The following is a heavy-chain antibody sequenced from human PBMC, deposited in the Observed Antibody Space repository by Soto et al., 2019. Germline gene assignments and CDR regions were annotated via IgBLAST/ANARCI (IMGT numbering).Heavy chain of an antibody. CDR2: ISGSGGST. CDR1: GFTFSSYA. CDR3: AKGSVRPYYYGSGSYSGPYYYYGMDV. Sequence: EVQLLESGGGLVQPGGSLRLSCAASGFTFSSYAMSWVRQAPGKGLEWVSAISGSGGSTYYADSVKGRFTISRDNSKNTLYLRMNSLRAEDTAVYYCAKGSVRPYYYGSGSYSGPYYYYGMDVWGQGTTVTVSS. J-gene: IGHJ6*02. V-gene: IGHV3-23*01. D-gene: IGHD3-10*01.